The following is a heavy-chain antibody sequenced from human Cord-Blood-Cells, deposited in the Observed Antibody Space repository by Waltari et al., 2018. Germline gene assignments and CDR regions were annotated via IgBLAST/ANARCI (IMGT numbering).Heavy chain of an antibody. Sequence: QVQLQESGPGLVKPSETLSLTCTVSGGSISSYYWSWIRQPAGQGLEWIGRLYTRGSTNYNPSLKSRVTMSVDTSKNQFSLKLSSVTAADTAVYYCARDGYCSSTSCYYYYYYMDVWGKGTTVTVSS. CDR2: LYTRGST. D-gene: IGHD2-2*03. V-gene: IGHV4-4*07. CDR3: ARDGYCSSTSCYYYYYYMDV. CDR1: GGSISSYY. J-gene: IGHJ6*03.